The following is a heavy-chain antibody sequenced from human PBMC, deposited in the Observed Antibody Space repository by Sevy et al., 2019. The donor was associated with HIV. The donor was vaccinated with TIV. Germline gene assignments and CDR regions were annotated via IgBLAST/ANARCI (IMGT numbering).Heavy chain of an antibody. D-gene: IGHD3-10*01. Sequence: GGSLRLSCAASGFTFSSYGMHWVRQAPGKGLEWVAVISYDGSNKYYADSVKGRFTMSRDNSKNTLYLQMNSLRAEDTAVYYCAKEMGFRWFGDGNYGMDVWGQGTTVTVSS. J-gene: IGHJ6*02. CDR2: ISYDGSNK. V-gene: IGHV3-30*18. CDR3: AKEMGFRWFGDGNYGMDV. CDR1: GFTFSSYG.